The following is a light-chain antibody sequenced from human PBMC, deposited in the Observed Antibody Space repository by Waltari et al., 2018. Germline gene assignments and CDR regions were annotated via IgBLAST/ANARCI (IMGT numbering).Light chain of an antibody. V-gene: IGKV3-11*01. CDR3: QEWSNGLT. CDR1: QSVSTY. J-gene: IGKJ4*01. CDR2: DAS. Sequence: EIVLTQSPATLSFSPGERATLSCRASQSVSTYLAWYQQKPGQAPRLLIYDASKRATGIPARFSGSGSGTDFTLTISSLEPEDFAVYYCQEWSNGLTFGGGTKVEIK.